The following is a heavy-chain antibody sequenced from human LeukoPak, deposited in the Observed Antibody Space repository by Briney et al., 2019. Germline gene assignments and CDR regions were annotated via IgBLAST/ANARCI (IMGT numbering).Heavy chain of an antibody. D-gene: IGHD6-6*01. J-gene: IGHJ4*02. CDR2: IIPILGIA. CDR1: GGTFSSYA. V-gene: IGHV1-69*04. Sequence: ASVKVSCKASGGTFSSYAISWVRQAPGQGLEWMGRIIPILGIANYAQKFQGSVTITADKSTSTAYMELSSLRSEDTAVYYCARDGVNEAARTPFDYWGQGTLVTVSS. CDR3: ARDGVNEAARTPFDY.